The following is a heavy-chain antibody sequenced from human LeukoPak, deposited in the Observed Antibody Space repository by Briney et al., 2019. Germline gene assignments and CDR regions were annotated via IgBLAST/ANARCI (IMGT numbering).Heavy chain of an antibody. CDR3: ARDVGRSGWFED. J-gene: IGHJ4*02. CDR2: TYYRSKWYN. CDR1: GDSVSSNNAA. Sequence: SQTLPVTCAISGDSVSSNNAAWNWIRQSPSRGLEWLGRTYYRSKWYNDYEVSMKGRITINPDTSKNQFSLQLNSVTPEDTAVYYCARDVGRSGWFEDWGQGTLVTVSS. D-gene: IGHD6-19*01. V-gene: IGHV6-1*01.